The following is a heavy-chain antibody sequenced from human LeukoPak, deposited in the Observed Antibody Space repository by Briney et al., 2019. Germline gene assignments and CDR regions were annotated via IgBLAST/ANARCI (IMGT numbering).Heavy chain of an antibody. CDR2: IYYSGST. CDR3: ARDTPTHQGMIVMDY. J-gene: IGHJ4*02. D-gene: IGHD3-22*01. V-gene: IGHV4-39*07. Sequence: SETLSLTCTVSGGSISSSSYYWGWIRQPPGKGLEWIGSIYYSGSTYYNPSLKSRVTMSVDTSKNQFSLKLSSVTAADTAVYYCARDTPTHQGMIVMDYWGQGTLVTVSS. CDR1: GGSISSSSYY.